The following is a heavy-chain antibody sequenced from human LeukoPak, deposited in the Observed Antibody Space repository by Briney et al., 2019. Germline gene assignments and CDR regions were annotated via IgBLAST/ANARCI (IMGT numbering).Heavy chain of an antibody. CDR1: GFTFSSYA. CDR3: AKRDYVILTGYYHAY. D-gene: IGHD3-9*01. CDR2: ISGSGGST. J-gene: IGHJ4*01. V-gene: IGHV3-23*01. Sequence: GGSLRLSCAASGFTFSSYAMSWVRQAPGKGLEWVSSISGSGGSTYYADSVKGRFTISRDNSKNTLYLQMNSLRAEDTAVYYCAKRDYVILTGYYHAYWGQGTLLTVSS.